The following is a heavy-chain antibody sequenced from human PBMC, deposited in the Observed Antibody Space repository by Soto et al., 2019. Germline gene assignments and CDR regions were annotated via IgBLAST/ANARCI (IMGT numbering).Heavy chain of an antibody. D-gene: IGHD1-26*01. CDR2: ISYDGSNK. CDR3: ASLQVKGATPPFDY. CDR1: GFTFSSYA. J-gene: IGHJ4*02. V-gene: IGHV3-30-3*01. Sequence: GGSLRLSCAASGFTFSSYAMHGVRQAPGKGLEWVAVISYDGSNKYYADSVKGRFTISRDNSKNTLYLQMNSLRAEDTAVYYCASLQVKGATPPFDYWGQGTLVTVSP.